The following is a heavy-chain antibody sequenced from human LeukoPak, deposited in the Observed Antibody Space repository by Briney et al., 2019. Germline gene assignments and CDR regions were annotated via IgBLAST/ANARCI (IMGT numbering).Heavy chain of an antibody. CDR1: GYSFTDYW. CDR2: IWPGDSDT. D-gene: IGHD1-26*01. CDR3: ARDPARWGHFDY. Sequence: GESLKISCTASGYSFTDYWIGWVRQMPGKGLEWVGVIWPGDSDTKYSPSFQGQVTISADKSINTASPQWNSLKASDTATYYCARDPARWGHFDYWGQGTLVTVSS. V-gene: IGHV5-51*01. J-gene: IGHJ4*02.